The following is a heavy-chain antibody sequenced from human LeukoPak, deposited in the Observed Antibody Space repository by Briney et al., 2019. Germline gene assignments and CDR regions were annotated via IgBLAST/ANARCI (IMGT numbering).Heavy chain of an antibody. J-gene: IGHJ6*04. V-gene: IGHV3-48*03. CDR1: GFTFSGFE. CDR2: ISSSGTTM. Sequence: GGSLRLSCAASGFTFSGFEMNWVRQAPGKGLEWVSYISSSGTTMYYADSVKDRFTISRDNAKNSLHLQINSLRAEDTAVYYCARDRRDTVATMAGGMDVWGKGTTVTVSS. D-gene: IGHD5-12*01. CDR3: ARDRRDTVATMAGGMDV.